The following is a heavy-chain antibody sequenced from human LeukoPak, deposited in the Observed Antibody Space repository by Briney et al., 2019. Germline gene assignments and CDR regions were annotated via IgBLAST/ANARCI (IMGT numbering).Heavy chain of an antibody. D-gene: IGHD6-6*01. CDR3: ARGGSSYYYYYYMDV. Sequence: SETLSLTCTVSGGSISSGGYYWGWIRQHPGKGLEWIGYIYYSGSTYYNPSLKSRLTISVDTSKNQFSLKLSSVTAADTAVYYCARGGSSYYYYYYMDVWGKGTTVTVSS. CDR2: IYYSGST. V-gene: IGHV4-31*03. CDR1: GGSISSGGYY. J-gene: IGHJ6*03.